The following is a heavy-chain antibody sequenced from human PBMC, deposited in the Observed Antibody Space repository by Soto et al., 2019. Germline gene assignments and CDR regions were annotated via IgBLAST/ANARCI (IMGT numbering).Heavy chain of an antibody. CDR3: ARDGYSNSPYYYYGMDV. V-gene: IGHV1-69*13. CDR1: GGTFSSYA. Sequence: SVKVSCKASGGTFSSYAISWVRQAPGQGLEWMGGIIPIFGTANYAQKFQGRVTITADESTSTAYMELSSLRSEDTAVYYCARDGYSNSPYYYYGMDVWGQGTTVTVSS. CDR2: IIPIFGTA. J-gene: IGHJ6*02. D-gene: IGHD4-4*01.